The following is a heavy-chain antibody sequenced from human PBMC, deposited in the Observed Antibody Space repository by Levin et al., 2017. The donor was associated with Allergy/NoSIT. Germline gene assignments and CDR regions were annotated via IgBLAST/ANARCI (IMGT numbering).Heavy chain of an antibody. D-gene: IGHD6-13*01. V-gene: IGHV3-7*03. CDR3: AAYSNKWDSGDY. CDR2: IGKDESET. Sequence: AASVKVSCVTSGFTFSAYWMTWVRQAPGKGLQWVANIGKDESETNYVDSVKGRFSISRDNDKNLVYLHMNSLSADDTGMYYCAAYSNKWDSGDYWGQGTLVTVSS. J-gene: IGHJ4*02. CDR1: GFTFSAYW.